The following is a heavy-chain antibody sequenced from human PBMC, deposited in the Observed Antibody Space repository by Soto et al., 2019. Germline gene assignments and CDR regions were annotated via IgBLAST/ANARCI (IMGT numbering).Heavy chain of an antibody. CDR2: SSPRGDTI. CDR1: GFSLAKYP. V-gene: IGHV3-48*02. J-gene: IGHJ4*02. CDR3: AKGPHTNVGWPYYFES. Sequence: GGSLRLSCVASGFSLAKYPMNWVRQTPGKGLEWISYSSPRGDTIYYADSVEGRFTISRDNARNSLSLHVSSLRDEDSALYYCAKGPHTNVGWPYYFESWGQGVPVTVSS. D-gene: IGHD6-19*01.